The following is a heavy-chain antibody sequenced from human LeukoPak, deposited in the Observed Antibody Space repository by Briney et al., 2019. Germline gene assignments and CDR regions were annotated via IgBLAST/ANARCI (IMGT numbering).Heavy chain of an antibody. CDR1: GYTFTSYE. CDR3: ARVSDYYAGFDP. CDR2: MNPNSGNT. Sequence: ASVKVSCRASGYTFTSYEINWVRQATGQGLECMGWMNPNSGNTGYAQKFQGRVTMTRNTSISTAYMELSSLRSEDTAVYYCARVSDYYAGFDPWGQGTRVTVSS. J-gene: IGHJ5*02. D-gene: IGHD3-10*01. V-gene: IGHV1-8*01.